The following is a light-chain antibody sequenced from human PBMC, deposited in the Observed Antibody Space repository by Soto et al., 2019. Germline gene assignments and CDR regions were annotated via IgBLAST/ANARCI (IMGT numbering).Light chain of an antibody. CDR1: SSDVGGYNY. CDR2: EVS. Sequence: QSALTQPASVSGSPGQSITISCTGTSSDVGGYNYVSWYQQHPGKAPKLMIYEVSHRPSGVSNRFSGSKSGNTASLTISGLQAEDEADYYCSSHISSSTYVFGTGTKVTVL. J-gene: IGLJ1*01. V-gene: IGLV2-14*01. CDR3: SSHISSSTYV.